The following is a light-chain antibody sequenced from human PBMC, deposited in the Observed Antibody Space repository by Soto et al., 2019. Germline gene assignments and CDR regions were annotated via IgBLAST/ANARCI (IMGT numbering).Light chain of an antibody. V-gene: IGKV1-16*01. CDR3: QQFQSYPVT. CDR1: QGIGNS. J-gene: IGKJ4*01. CDR2: TAS. Sequence: DIQMTQSPSSLSASVGDRVTITCRASQGIGNSLAWYQQKPGKAPKSLIYTASNLESGVPSRLSGRGSGTDFTLPISSLQHEDFETYYGQQFQSYPVTLGGGTKGDLK.